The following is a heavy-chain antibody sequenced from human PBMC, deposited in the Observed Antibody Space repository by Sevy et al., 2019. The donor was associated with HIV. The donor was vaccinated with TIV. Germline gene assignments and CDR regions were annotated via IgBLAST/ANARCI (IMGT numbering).Heavy chain of an antibody. D-gene: IGHD6-13*01. CDR1: GFTFSTSW. J-gene: IGHJ4*02. CDR3: ASGQHLVNFDY. CDR2: IKQDGSET. V-gene: IGHV3-7*01. Sequence: GGSLRLSCTASGFTFSTSWMSWVRQAPGKGPEWVATIKQDGSETYYLDSMSGRFTISRDNAKNSLYLQMNSLRAEDTAVYYCASGQHLVNFDYWGQGTLVTVSS.